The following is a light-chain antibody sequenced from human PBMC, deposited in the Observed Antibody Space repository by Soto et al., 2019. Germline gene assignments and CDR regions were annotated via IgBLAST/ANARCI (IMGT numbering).Light chain of an antibody. V-gene: IGKV1-5*03. CDR1: QTISSW. Sequence: DIQMTQSPSTLSGSVGDRVTITCRASQTISSWLAWYQQKPGKAPKLLIYKASTLKSGVPSRFSGSGSGTEFTLTISSLQPADVAPYYCQHSNSYAEAFGQGTKVELK. CDR3: QHSNSYAEA. J-gene: IGKJ1*01. CDR2: KAS.